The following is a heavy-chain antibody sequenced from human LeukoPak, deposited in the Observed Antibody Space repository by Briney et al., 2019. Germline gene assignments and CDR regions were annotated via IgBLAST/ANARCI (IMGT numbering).Heavy chain of an antibody. CDR2: ISSSSSYI. CDR1: GFTFSSYS. Sequence: GGSLRLSCAASGFTFSSYSMNWVRQAPGKGLEWVSSISSSSSYIYYADSVKGRFTISRDNAKNSLYLQMNSLRAEDTAVYYCARGWETGYQLLPPYYYYYYMDVWAKGPRSPSP. CDR3: ARGWETGYQLLPPYYYYYYMDV. V-gene: IGHV3-21*01. D-gene: IGHD2-2*01. J-gene: IGHJ6*03.